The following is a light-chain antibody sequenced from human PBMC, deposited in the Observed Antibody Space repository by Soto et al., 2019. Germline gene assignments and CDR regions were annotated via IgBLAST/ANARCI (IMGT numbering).Light chain of an antibody. CDR1: QSVTKY. CDR3: QQRSNWIFA. Sequence: EVVLTQSPATLSLSPGERATLSCRASQSVTKYLAWYQQKPGQALRLLIYDVSKRATGIPARFSGSGSETDFTLTISSLEPGDFAVYYCQQRSNWIFAFGPGTKVDL. CDR2: DVS. J-gene: IGKJ3*01. V-gene: IGKV3-11*01.